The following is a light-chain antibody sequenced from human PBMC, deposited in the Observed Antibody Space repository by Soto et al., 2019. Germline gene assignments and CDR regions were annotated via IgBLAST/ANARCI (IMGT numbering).Light chain of an antibody. V-gene: IGKV3-20*01. CDR3: QQYGGVPYT. Sequence: DIVLTQTPVTLSLTPGQTATLSCMAIESISRDYLAWYQQRLGQAPRLLIYGASSAATGIPDRFSGSGSGTDFTLTISRLEPEDFAIYYCQQYGGVPYTFGQGTKVDIK. CDR2: GAS. J-gene: IGKJ2*01. CDR1: ESISRDY.